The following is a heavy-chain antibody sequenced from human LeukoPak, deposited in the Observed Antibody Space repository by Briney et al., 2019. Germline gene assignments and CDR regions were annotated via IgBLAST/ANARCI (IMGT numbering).Heavy chain of an antibody. Sequence: PGGSLRLSCAASGYTFSGYGMQWFRRAPGKGLEWVAFIRYDGSNKYYADSVKGRFTISRDNSKNTLSLQMNTLGAEDTAVYYCAKDTTSTYGFDYWGQGTLVTVSS. CDR2: IRYDGSNK. CDR1: GYTFSGYG. D-gene: IGHD1-1*01. CDR3: AKDTTSTYGFDY. V-gene: IGHV3-30*02. J-gene: IGHJ4*02.